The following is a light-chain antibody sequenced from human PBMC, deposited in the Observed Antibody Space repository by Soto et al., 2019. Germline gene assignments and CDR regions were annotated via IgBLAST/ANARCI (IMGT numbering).Light chain of an antibody. CDR2: QVT. V-gene: IGLV2-14*01. Sequence: QSALTQPASVSGSPGQSITICCTGTSSDLAIYNYVSWYQQQPGKAPKLIIYQVTNRPSGVSNRFSGSRSCNTASLTISGLQAEDEADYYCSSYTDSSNYVFGTGTKLTVL. CDR3: SSYTDSSNYV. CDR1: SSDLAIYNY. J-gene: IGLJ1*01.